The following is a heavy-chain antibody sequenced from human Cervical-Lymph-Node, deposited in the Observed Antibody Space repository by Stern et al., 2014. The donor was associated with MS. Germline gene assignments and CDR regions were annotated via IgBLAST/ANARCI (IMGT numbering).Heavy chain of an antibody. Sequence: QLVQSGAEVKKPGASVKVSCKASGYTFTDYYIHWVRQAPGQGLEWMGWINPNSGGTKYAQKLQGRVTMTRETSISTAYMALSRLRSDDTAVYYCARSIMGGWNYVHSYWGQGTRVTVSA. CDR3: ARSIMGGWNYVHSY. D-gene: IGHD1-7*01. J-gene: IGHJ4*02. CDR1: GYTFTDYY. CDR2: INPNSGGT. V-gene: IGHV1-2*02.